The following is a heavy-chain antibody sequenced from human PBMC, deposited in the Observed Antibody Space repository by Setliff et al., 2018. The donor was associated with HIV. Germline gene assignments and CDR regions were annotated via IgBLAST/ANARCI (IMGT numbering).Heavy chain of an antibody. Sequence: GESLKISCKGSRYSFTNYWIGWVRQRPGKALEWMGIFYPGDFDTRYSPSFEGQVTMSGDKSISTAYLRWSSLKASDTAMYYCARHFSVAGDAFDVWGQGTMVTVSS. CDR3: ARHFSVAGDAFDV. CDR1: RYSFTNYW. CDR2: FYPGDFDT. V-gene: IGHV5-51*01. D-gene: IGHD6-19*01. J-gene: IGHJ3*01.